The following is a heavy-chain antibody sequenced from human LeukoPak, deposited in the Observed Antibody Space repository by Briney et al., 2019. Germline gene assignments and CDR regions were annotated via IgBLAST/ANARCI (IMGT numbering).Heavy chain of an antibody. CDR3: AREITMVRGRYYYYGMDV. CDR1: GFTFSSYA. CDR2: ISYDGSNK. V-gene: IGHV3-30*04. Sequence: PGRSLRLSCAASGFTFSSYAMHWVRQAPGKGLEWVAVISYDGSNKYYADSVKGRFTISRDNSKNTLYLQMNSLRAEDTAVYYCAREITMVRGRYYYYGMDVWGKGTTVTVSS. J-gene: IGHJ6*04. D-gene: IGHD3-10*01.